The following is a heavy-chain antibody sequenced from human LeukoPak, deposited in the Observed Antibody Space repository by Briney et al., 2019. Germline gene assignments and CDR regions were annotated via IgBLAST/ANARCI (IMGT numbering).Heavy chain of an antibody. V-gene: IGHV3-49*03. CDR3: TGTTVTTVDYFDY. Sequence: GGSLRLSCTASGFTXXXYAMSXXXXXPGXXLEWVGFIRSXXYGGTTEYAAXVKGRFTISIDDSKSIAYLQMNSLKTEDTAVYYCTGTTVTTVDYFDYWGQGNLVTVSS. CDR1: GFTXXXYA. CDR2: IRSXXYGGTT. J-gene: IGHJ4*02. D-gene: IGHD4-17*01.